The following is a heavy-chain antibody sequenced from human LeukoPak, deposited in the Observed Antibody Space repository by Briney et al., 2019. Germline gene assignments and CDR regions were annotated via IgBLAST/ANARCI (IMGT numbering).Heavy chain of an antibody. CDR2: ISAYNGNT. CDR1: GYTFTSYG. CDR3: ARVDTSLIWFGSHTLPDY. Sequence: GASVKVSCKASGYTFTSYGISWVRQAPGQGLEWMGWISAYNGNTNYAQKLQGRVTMTTDTSTSTAYMELRSLRSDDTAVYYCARVDTSLIWFGSHTLPDYWGQGTLVTVSS. V-gene: IGHV1-18*01. D-gene: IGHD3-10*01. J-gene: IGHJ4*02.